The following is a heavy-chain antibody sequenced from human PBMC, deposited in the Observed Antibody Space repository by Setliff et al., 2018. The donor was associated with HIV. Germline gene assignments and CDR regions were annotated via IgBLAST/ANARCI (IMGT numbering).Heavy chain of an antibody. CDR3: ARGGYSSSWYVGGEYYFDY. D-gene: IGHD6-13*01. Sequence: SETLSLTCSVSGGSITSSSFYWSWIRQPAGKGLEWIGRIDTTGSTSYNPSLKSRVTISVDTSKNQFPLKLSSVTAADTAVYYCARGGYSSSWYVGGEYYFDYWGQGTLVTVSS. J-gene: IGHJ4*02. V-gene: IGHV4-61*02. CDR2: IDTTGST. CDR1: GGSITSSSFY.